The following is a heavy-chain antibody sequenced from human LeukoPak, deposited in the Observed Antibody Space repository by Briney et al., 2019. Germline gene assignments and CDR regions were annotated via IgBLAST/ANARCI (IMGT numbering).Heavy chain of an antibody. Sequence: PSETLPLTCTVSGGSISSYYWGWIRQPPGKGLEWTGYIYYSGSTNYNPSLKSRVTISVDTSKNQFSLKLSSVTAADTAVYYCARGYDFWSGYTPLDYWGQGTLVTVSS. CDR3: ARGYDFWSGYTPLDY. CDR2: IYYSGST. V-gene: IGHV4-59*01. D-gene: IGHD3-3*01. CDR1: GGSISSYY. J-gene: IGHJ4*02.